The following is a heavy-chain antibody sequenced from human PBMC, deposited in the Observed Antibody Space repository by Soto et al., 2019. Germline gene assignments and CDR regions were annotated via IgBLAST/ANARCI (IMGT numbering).Heavy chain of an antibody. Sequence: GGSLRLSCAASGFSFSSYAMSWFRQAPGKGLEWVSAISGSGGSTYYADSVKGRFTISRDNSKNTLYLQMNSLRAEDTAVYYCAKARWTRNTPAYDYWGQGALVTVS. CDR2: ISGSGGST. D-gene: IGHD2-15*01. J-gene: IGHJ4*02. CDR1: GFSFSSYA. V-gene: IGHV3-23*01. CDR3: AKARWTRNTPAYDY.